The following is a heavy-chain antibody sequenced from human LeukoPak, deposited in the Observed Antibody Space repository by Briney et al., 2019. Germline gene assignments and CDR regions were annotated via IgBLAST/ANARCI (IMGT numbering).Heavy chain of an antibody. Sequence: ASVKVSCKASGFTFTGYYMHWVRQAPGQGLEWMGWINPNSGGTNYAQKFQGRVTMTRDTSISTAYMELSRLRSDDTAVYYCARDRRPMTMARGFDPWGQGTLVTVSS. CDR3: ARDRRPMTMARGFDP. J-gene: IGHJ5*02. CDR1: GFTFTGYY. D-gene: IGHD4/OR15-4a*01. CDR2: INPNSGGT. V-gene: IGHV1-2*02.